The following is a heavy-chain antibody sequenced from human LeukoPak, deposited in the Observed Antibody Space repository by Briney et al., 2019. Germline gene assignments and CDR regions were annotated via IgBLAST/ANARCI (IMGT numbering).Heavy chain of an antibody. CDR3: ARGTAASYYYYYMDV. D-gene: IGHD6-13*01. CDR1: GFTFSSYA. CDR2: ISSNGGST. J-gene: IGHJ6*03. Sequence: GGSLRLSCAASGFTFSSYAMHWVRQAPGKGLEYVSAISSNGGSTYYSNSVKGRFTISRDNSKNTLYLQMGSLRAEDMAVYYCARGTAASYYYYYMDVWGKGTTVTVSS. V-gene: IGHV3-64*01.